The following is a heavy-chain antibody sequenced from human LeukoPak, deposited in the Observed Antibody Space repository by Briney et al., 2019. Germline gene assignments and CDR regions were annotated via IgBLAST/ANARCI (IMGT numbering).Heavy chain of an antibody. V-gene: IGHV3-30*02. D-gene: IGHD6-19*01. J-gene: IGHJ2*01. CDR3: AKDQGSAGYFDL. CDR1: GFTFSSYG. Sequence: GGSLRLSCAASGFTFSSYGMHWVRQAPGKGLEWAAFIRYDGSNKYYADSVKGRFTISRDNSKNTLYLQMNSLRAEDTAVYYCAKDQGSAGYFDLWGRGTLVTVSS. CDR2: IRYDGSNK.